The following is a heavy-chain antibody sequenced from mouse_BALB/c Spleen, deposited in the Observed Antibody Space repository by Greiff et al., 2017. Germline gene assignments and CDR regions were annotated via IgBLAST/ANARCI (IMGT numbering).Heavy chain of an antibody. CDR2: ISSGSSTI. CDR1: GFTFSSFG. Sequence: EVKLMESGGGLVQPGGSRKLSCAASGFTFSSFGMHWVRQAPEKGLEWVAYISSGSSTIYYADTVKGRFTISRDNPKNTLFLQMTSLRSEDTAMYYCARSLGYFDYWGQGTTLTVSS. V-gene: IGHV5-17*02. J-gene: IGHJ2*01. CDR3: ARSLGYFDY. D-gene: IGHD3-3*01.